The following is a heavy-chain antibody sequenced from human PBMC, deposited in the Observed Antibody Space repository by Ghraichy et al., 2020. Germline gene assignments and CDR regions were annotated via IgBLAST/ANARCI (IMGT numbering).Heavy chain of an antibody. CDR3: ARESHTVHDFWSGYYYYYYGMDV. CDR2: ISAYNGNT. J-gene: IGHJ6*02. Sequence: ASVKVSCKASGYTFTSYGISWVRQAPGQGLEWMGWISAYNGNTNYAQKLQGRVTMTTDTSTSTAYMELRSLRSDDTAVYYCARESHTVHDFWSGYYYYYYGMDVWGQGTTVTVSS. V-gene: IGHV1-18*04. D-gene: IGHD3-3*01. CDR1: GYTFTSYG.